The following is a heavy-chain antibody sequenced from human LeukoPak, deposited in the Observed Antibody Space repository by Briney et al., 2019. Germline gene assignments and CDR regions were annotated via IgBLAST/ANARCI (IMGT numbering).Heavy chain of an antibody. CDR3: ARGECGSGSYHVDY. Sequence: SETLSLTCAVTGGSISSSNYYWSWIRQPAGKGLEWIGRMYTSGSTNYNPSLKSRVTISVDTSKNQFSLKLSSVTAADTAVYYCARGECGSGSYHVDYWGQGTLVTVSS. CDR2: MYTSGST. D-gene: IGHD3-10*01. CDR1: GGSISSSNYY. J-gene: IGHJ4*02. V-gene: IGHV4-61*02.